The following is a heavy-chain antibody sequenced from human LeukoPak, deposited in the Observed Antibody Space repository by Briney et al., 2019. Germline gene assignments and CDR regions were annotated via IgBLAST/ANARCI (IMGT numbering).Heavy chain of an antibody. J-gene: IGHJ4*02. CDR2: TSGSGGST. CDR3: AKGMDDYYDSSGSRDY. Sequence: GGSLRLSCAASGFTFSSYAMSWVRQAPGKGLEWVSATSGSGGSTYYADSVKGRFTISRDNSKNTLYLQMNSLRAEDTAVYYCAKGMDDYYDSSGSRDYWGQGTLVTVSS. CDR1: GFTFSSYA. D-gene: IGHD3-22*01. V-gene: IGHV3-23*01.